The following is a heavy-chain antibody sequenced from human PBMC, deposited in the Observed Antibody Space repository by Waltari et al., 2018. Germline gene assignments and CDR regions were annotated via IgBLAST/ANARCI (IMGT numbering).Heavy chain of an antibody. CDR3: ATWTGGSLGAFDN. CDR1: GFTGGNNY. D-gene: IGHD7-27*01. Sequence: EVQLVESGGGLIQPGGSLRLSCEVSGFTGGNNYIGWVRQAPGKGLEVVSVIYSGGDTYDADAVRGRFTISRDNSKNTLYLQMNSLRVEDTALYYCATWTGGSLGAFDNWGQGTMVTVSS. CDR2: IYSGGDT. J-gene: IGHJ3*02. V-gene: IGHV3-53*01.